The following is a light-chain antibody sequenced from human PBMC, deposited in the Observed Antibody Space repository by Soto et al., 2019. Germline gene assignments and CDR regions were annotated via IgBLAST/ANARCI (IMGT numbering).Light chain of an antibody. V-gene: IGLV2-8*01. Sequence: QSALTQPPSASGSPGQSVTISCTGTSSDVGGYNYVSWYQQHPGKAPKLMIYEVSKRPSGVPDRFSGSKSDNTASLTVSGLQAEDEADYYCSSYVGSNNLLFGGGTQLTV. J-gene: IGLJ2*01. CDR1: SSDVGGYNY. CDR2: EVS. CDR3: SSYVGSNNLL.